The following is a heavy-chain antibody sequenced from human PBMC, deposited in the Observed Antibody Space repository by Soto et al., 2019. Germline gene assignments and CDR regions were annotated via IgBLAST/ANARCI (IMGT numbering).Heavy chain of an antibody. CDR3: AKTPRQWLVYFDY. D-gene: IGHD6-19*01. V-gene: IGHV3-23*01. Sequence: EVQLLESGRGLVQPGGSLRLSCAASGFTFSNYAMSWVRQAPGKGLEWVSAISNSGGTTYYADSVKGRFTISRDNSKDTLHLQMNSLRAEDTAVYYCAKTPRQWLVYFDYWGQGTLVTVSS. J-gene: IGHJ4*02. CDR2: ISNSGGTT. CDR1: GFTFSNYA.